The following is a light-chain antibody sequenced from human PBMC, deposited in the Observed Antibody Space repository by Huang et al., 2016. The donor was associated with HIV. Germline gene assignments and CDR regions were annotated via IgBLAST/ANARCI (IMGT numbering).Light chain of an antibody. Sequence: TQSPATLSVSPGENTTLSCRASHNIDNNLAVYQQKSGQVPSLLIYGTFARAASTADRFSGSRSGTEFTLAISSLQSEDSGLYYCQQYNMWPYTFGQGTKLEI. V-gene: IGKV3-15*01. CDR2: GTF. CDR3: QQYNMWPYT. CDR1: HNIDNN. J-gene: IGKJ2*01.